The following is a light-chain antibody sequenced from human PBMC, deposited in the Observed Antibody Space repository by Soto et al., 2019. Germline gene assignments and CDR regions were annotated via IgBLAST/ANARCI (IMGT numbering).Light chain of an antibody. J-gene: IGKJ1*01. V-gene: IGKV3-20*01. CDR2: DAS. Sequence: EIVLTQSPSTLSLSPGERATLSCRASQSVSSYLAWYQQKPGQAPRLLIYDASSRAAGIPERFSGSGSGTDFNLSVSRLEPEDFAVYFCQQYGSSPPTFGQGTKVDIK. CDR3: QQYGSSPPT. CDR1: QSVSSY.